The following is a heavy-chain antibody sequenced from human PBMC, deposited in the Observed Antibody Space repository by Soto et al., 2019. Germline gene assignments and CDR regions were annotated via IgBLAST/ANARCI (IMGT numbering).Heavy chain of an antibody. D-gene: IGHD4-17*01. J-gene: IGHJ5*02. CDR2: IIPIFGTA. V-gene: IGHV1-69*13. CDR3: ARAPAFTVTNDNWFDP. Sequence: SVKVSCKASGGTFSSYAISWVRQAPVQGLEWMGGIIPIFGTANYAQKFQGRVTITADESTSTAYMGLSSLRSEDTAVYYCARAPAFTVTNDNWFDPWGQGTLVTVS. CDR1: GGTFSSYA.